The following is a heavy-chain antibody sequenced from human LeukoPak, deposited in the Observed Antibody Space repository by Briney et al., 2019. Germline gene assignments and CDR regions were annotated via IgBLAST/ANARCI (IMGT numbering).Heavy chain of an antibody. D-gene: IGHD2-15*01. J-gene: IGHJ2*01. Sequence: SETLSLTCTVSGGSVSSSSYYWGWIRQPPGKGLEWIGYIYYSGSTNYNPSLKSRVTISVDTSKNQFSLKLSSVTAADTAVYYCARTLGYCSGGSRYAPDWYFDLWGRGTLVTVSS. V-gene: IGHV4-61*01. CDR3: ARTLGYCSGGSRYAPDWYFDL. CDR1: GGSVSSSSYY. CDR2: IYYSGST.